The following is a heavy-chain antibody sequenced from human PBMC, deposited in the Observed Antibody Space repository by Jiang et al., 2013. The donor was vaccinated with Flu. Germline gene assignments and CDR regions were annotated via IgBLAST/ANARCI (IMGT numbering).Heavy chain of an antibody. V-gene: IGHV3-23*01. CDR1: GFAFSTYA. D-gene: IGHD3-22*01. CDR3: AKDLTPYYDSSGYFYFDH. Sequence: VQLLESGGALVQPGGSLRLSCAASGFAFSTYAISWVRQAPGKGLERVSVITGTGDSTFYADSVKGRFTISRDNSKNTLYLQMDTLRADDTAIYYCAKDLTPYYDSSGYFYFDHWGQGTLV. CDR2: ITGTGDST. J-gene: IGHJ4*02.